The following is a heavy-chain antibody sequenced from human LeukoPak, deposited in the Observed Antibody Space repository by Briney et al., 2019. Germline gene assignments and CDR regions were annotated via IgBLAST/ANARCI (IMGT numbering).Heavy chain of an antibody. CDR2: IYHSGST. Sequence: SETQSLTCTVSGYSISSGYYWGWIRQPPGKGREWIGSIYHSGSTYYNPSLKSRVTISVDTSKNQFSLKLSSVTAADTAVYYCARGTYSYGWDYWGQGTLVTVSS. D-gene: IGHD5-18*01. CDR1: GYSISSGYY. V-gene: IGHV4-38-2*02. CDR3: ARGTYSYGWDY. J-gene: IGHJ4*02.